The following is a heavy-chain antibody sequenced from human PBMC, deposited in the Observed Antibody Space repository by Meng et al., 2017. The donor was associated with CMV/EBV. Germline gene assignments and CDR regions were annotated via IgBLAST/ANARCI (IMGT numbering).Heavy chain of an antibody. D-gene: IGHD2-2*01. CDR2: ISSSGSTI. J-gene: IGHJ4*02. V-gene: IGHV3-11*04. CDR1: GFIFSDYY. Sequence: GESLKISCVGSGFIFSDYYMSWIRQAPGKGLEWVSYISSSGSTIYYADSVKGRFTISRDNAKNSLYLQMNSLRAEDTAVYYCARESDRSTSCPGYDYWGQGTLVTVSS. CDR3: ARESDRSTSCPGYDY.